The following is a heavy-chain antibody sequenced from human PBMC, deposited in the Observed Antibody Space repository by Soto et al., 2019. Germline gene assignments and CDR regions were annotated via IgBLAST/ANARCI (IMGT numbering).Heavy chain of an antibody. D-gene: IGHD3-10*01. Sequence: SETLSLTCTVSGASISIGGYFWSWIRQHPGKGLEWIGHIYYNGSTYYNPSLKSRLTISVDTSKNEFSLRLTSVTAADTAVYFCATDEYFGSAIDFYYYAMDVWGQGTRVTVSS. CDR1: GASISIGGYF. CDR2: IYYNGST. CDR3: ATDEYFGSAIDFYYYAMDV. J-gene: IGHJ6*02. V-gene: IGHV4-31*03.